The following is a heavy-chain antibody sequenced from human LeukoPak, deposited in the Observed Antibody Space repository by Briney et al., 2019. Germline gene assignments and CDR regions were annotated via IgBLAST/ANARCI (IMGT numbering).Heavy chain of an antibody. Sequence: GGSLRLSCAASGFIFSSYAMNWVRQAPGKGLEWVPAINDGGGRTYYADSVKGRFTISRDSSKNTLFLHMNTLRAEDTAIYYCAKDRTVGASYWYFDLWGRGTLVTVSS. V-gene: IGHV3-23*01. CDR3: AKDRTVGASYWYFDL. CDR1: GFIFSSYA. CDR2: INDGGGRT. J-gene: IGHJ2*01. D-gene: IGHD1-26*01.